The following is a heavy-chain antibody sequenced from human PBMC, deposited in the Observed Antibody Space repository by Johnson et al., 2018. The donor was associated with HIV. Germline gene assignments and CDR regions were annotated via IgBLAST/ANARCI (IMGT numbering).Heavy chain of an antibody. CDR2: ISYDGDDK. CDR1: GFSFSDYG. Sequence: QVQLVESGGGVVQPGRSLRLSCAASGFSFSDYGIHWVRQAPGKGLEWVAVISYDGDDKHYGDSVEGRFTIYRDNAKNSLYLHMNSLRVEDTAVYYCARDSTPRGADYVDYGFDIWGQGTMVAVSS. J-gene: IGHJ3*02. V-gene: IGHV3-30*03. CDR3: ARDSTPRGADYVDYGFDI. D-gene: IGHD4-17*01.